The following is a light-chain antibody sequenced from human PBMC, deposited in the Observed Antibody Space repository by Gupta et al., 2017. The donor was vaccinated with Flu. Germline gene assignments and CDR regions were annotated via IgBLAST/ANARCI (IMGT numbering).Light chain of an antibody. V-gene: IGKV1-39*01. CDR3: QQSYGLPLT. J-gene: IGKJ4*01. CDR2: GAS. Sequence: MQLTQSPSSVPASVGDTVTLTCRTSHNVGTYLNWYQYKQGSAPRLLVSGASSLQGGVSLRFTGSGSGTDFTLTIYTLQSEDFATYYCQQSYGLPLTFGGGTKVDVK. CDR1: HNVGTY.